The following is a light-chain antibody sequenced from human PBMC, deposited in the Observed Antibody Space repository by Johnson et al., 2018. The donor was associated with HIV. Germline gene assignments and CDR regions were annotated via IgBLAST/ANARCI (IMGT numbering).Light chain of an antibody. CDR3: GTWDSSLTVYV. J-gene: IGLJ1*01. CDR2: DNN. V-gene: IGLV1-51*01. CDR1: SSNVGNNY. Sequence: QPVLTQPPSVSAAPGQKVTISCSGSSSNVGNNYVSWFQQLPGTAPKLLIYDNNERPSGLPDRFSGSKSGTSSTLGITGLQTGDEADYYCGTWDSSLTVYVFGTGTKVTVL.